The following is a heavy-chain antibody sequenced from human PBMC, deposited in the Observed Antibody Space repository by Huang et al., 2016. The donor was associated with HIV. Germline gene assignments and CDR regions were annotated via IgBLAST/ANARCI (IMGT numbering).Heavy chain of an antibody. J-gene: IGHJ4*02. V-gene: IGHV1-69*06. Sequence: QVQLVQSGAEVKKPGSSVKVSCKASGDTFSSYAITWVRQAPGQGLEWMGGIIPLFGTTDYAQKFRDRRTITADKVSNTAYMDLNGLRSDDTAVYYCAREAPGSLDYWGQGTLVTVSS. CDR2: IIPLFGTT. CDR1: GDTFSSYA. CDR3: AREAPGSLDY.